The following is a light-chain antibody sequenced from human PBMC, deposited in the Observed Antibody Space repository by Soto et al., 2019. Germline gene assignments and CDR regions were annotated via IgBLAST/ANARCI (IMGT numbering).Light chain of an antibody. J-gene: IGKJ4*01. Sequence: EIVLTQSPGTLSLSPGERATLSCRASQSVSTSYSAWYQQKSGQAPRLLIYGASIRATGIPDRFSGSGSGAQFTLTISGLEPEDFAVYYCQEYGSVPLTFGGGTKVEIK. CDR3: QEYGSVPLT. CDR1: QSVSTSY. V-gene: IGKV3-20*01. CDR2: GAS.